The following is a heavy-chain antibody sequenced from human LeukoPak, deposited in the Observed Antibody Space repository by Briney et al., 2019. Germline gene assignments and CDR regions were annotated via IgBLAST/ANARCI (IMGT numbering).Heavy chain of an antibody. CDR3: ATPPLGYDFWSGPQKT. Sequence: RASVKVSCKASGYTFTSYAMHWVRQAPGQRLEWMGWINAGNGNTKYSQKFQGRVTITRDTSASTAYMELSSLRSEDTAVYYCATPPLGYDFWSGPQKTWGQGTLVTVSS. CDR2: INAGNGNT. D-gene: IGHD3-3*01. J-gene: IGHJ5*02. V-gene: IGHV1-3*01. CDR1: GYTFTSYA.